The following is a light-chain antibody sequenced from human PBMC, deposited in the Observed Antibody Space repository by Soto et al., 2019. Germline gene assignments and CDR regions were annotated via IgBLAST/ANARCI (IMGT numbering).Light chain of an antibody. CDR2: EVT. V-gene: IGLV2-8*01. CDR1: SSDVGGYNY. CDR3: SSFTSNRIYV. J-gene: IGLJ1*01. Sequence: QSVLTQPPSASGSPGQSVTVSCTGTSSDVGGYNYVSWYQQHPGKAPKLIIFEVTKRPSGISDRFSASKSGLTASLTISGLQPEDEADYYCSSFTSNRIYVFGPGTKVTVL.